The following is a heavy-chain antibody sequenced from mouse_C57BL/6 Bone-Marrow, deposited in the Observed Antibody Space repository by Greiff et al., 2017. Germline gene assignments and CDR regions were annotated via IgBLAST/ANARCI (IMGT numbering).Heavy chain of an antibody. J-gene: IGHJ3*01. CDR2: IDPSDSYT. V-gene: IGHV1-50*01. D-gene: IGHD3-2*02. Sequence: QVQLQQPGAELVKPGASVKLSCKASGYTFTSYWMQWVKQRPGQGLEWIGEIDPSDSYTNYNQKFKGKATLTVDTSSSTAYMQLSSLTSEDSAVYYCATACKKQLRQGAWFAYWGQGTLVTVSA. CDR1: GYTFTSYW. CDR3: ATACKKQLRQGAWFAY.